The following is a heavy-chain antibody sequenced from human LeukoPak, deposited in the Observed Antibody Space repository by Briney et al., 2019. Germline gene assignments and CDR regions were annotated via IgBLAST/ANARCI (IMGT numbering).Heavy chain of an antibody. V-gene: IGHV4-34*01. CDR3: ARDSTCSGGSCYRQDYYYYGMDV. CDR1: GGSFRGYY. CDR2: INHSGST. Sequence: SETLSLTCAVYGGSFRGYYWSWIRQPPGKGLEWIGEINHSGSTNYNPSLKSRVTISVDTSKNRFSLKLSSVTAADTAVYYCARDSTCSGGSCYRQDYYYYGMDVWGQGTTVTVSS. J-gene: IGHJ6*02. D-gene: IGHD2-15*01.